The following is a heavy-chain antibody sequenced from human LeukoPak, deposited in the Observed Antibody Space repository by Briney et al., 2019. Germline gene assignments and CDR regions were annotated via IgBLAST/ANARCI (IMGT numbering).Heavy chain of an antibody. Sequence: ASVKVSCKASGYTFTGYYMHWVRQAPGQGLEWMGIINPSGGSTSYAQKFQGRVTKTRDMSTSTVYMELSSLRSEDTAVYYCAREGYYGSGSPGDRRAAFDYWGQGTLVTVSS. CDR2: INPSGGST. V-gene: IGHV1-46*01. D-gene: IGHD3-10*01. CDR3: AREGYYGSGSPGDRRAAFDY. J-gene: IGHJ4*02. CDR1: GYTFTGYY.